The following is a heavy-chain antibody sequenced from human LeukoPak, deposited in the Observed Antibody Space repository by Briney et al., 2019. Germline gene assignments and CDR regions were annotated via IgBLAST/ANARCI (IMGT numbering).Heavy chain of an antibody. D-gene: IGHD4-17*01. J-gene: IGHJ4*02. CDR1: GFTFSSYE. Sequence: PGGFLRLSCAASGFTFSSYEMNWVRQAPGKGLEWVSYISSSGSTIYYADSVKGRFTISRDNAKNSLYLQMNSLRAEDTAVYYCARVSPNTVTTLQYFDYWGQGTLVTVSS. V-gene: IGHV3-48*03. CDR2: ISSSGSTI. CDR3: ARVSPNTVTTLQYFDY.